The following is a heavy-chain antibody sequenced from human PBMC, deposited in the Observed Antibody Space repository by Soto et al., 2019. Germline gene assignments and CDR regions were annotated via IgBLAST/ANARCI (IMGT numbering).Heavy chain of an antibody. CDR1: GFSLSTSGMC. Sequence: SGPTLVNPTQTLTLTCTFSGFSLSTSGMCVNWIRQPPGKALEWLARIDWDDDKYYSTSLKTRLTISKDTSKNQVVLSMTNMDPVDTATYYCARMTRVRGVNTWFDPGGQGTLVTVSS. D-gene: IGHD3-10*01. J-gene: IGHJ5*02. CDR2: IDWDDDK. V-gene: IGHV2-70*11. CDR3: ARMTRVRGVNTWFDP.